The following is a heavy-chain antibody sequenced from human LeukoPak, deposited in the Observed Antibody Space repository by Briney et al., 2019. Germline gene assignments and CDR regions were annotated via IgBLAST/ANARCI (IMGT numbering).Heavy chain of an antibody. CDR2: IRSKTNSYAT. V-gene: IGHV3-73*01. CDR3: TRLGYNWNYGEDY. J-gene: IGHJ4*02. D-gene: IGHD1-7*01. CDR1: GFTFSGST. Sequence: GGSLRLSCAASGFTFSGSTIHWVRQASGKGLEWVGRIRSKTNSYATAYVASVKGRFTISRDDSKNMAYLQMNSLKTEDTAVYYCTRLGYNWNYGEDYWGQGTLVTVSS.